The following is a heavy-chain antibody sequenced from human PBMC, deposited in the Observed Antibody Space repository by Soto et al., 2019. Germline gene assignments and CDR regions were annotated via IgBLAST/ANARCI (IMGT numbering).Heavy chain of an antibody. Sequence: DVQLEESGGGLVQPGGSLRLSCAGSGFTFSSHWMRWVRQAPGKGLEWVADIKQDGSEKYFGDSGTGRFTISSDNAENSLYPLLTSPGADDTAVYYCARVVTLYFYDGPHRRYFDLWGRGTLVTVSS. J-gene: IGHJ2*01. V-gene: IGHV3-7*01. D-gene: IGHD3-22*01. CDR3: ARVVTLYFYDGPHRRYFDL. CDR2: IKQDGSEK. CDR1: GFTFSSHW.